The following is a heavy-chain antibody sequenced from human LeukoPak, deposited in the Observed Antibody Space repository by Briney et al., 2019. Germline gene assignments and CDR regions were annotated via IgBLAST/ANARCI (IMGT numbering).Heavy chain of an antibody. Sequence: GGSLRLSCAASGFTFSSYAMTWVRQAPGKGLGWVSTNSDSGGNTYYADSVAGRFTISRGNSRDTLYLQMNSLRADDTAVYFCARGGFLGPDYWGQGTLVTVSS. V-gene: IGHV3-23*01. D-gene: IGHD3-16*01. CDR3: ARGGFLGPDY. CDR1: GFTFSSYA. J-gene: IGHJ4*02. CDR2: NSDSGGNT.